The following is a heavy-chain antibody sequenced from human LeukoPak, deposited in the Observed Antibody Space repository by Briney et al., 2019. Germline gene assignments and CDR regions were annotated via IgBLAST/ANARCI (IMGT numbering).Heavy chain of an antibody. CDR3: AKGRESLYCSSASCLLFDY. V-gene: IGHV3-7*03. Sequence: PGGSLRLSCAASGFTFSSYWMSWVRQAPGKGLEWVANIKQDGSEKYYVDSVKGRFTISRDNAKNSLYLQMNSLRAEDTAVYYCAKGRESLYCSSASCLLFDYWGQGTPVTVSS. CDR2: IKQDGSEK. J-gene: IGHJ4*02. CDR1: GFTFSSYW. D-gene: IGHD2-2*01.